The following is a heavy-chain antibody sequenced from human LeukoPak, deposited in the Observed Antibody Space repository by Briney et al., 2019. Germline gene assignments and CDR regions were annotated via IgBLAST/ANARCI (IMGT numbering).Heavy chain of an antibody. CDR1: GGSISSSSYY. V-gene: IGHV4-39*07. Sequence: PSETLSLTCTVSGGSISSSSYYWGWIRQPPGKGLEWIGSIYYSGSTYYNLSLKSRVTISVDTSKNQFSLKLSSVTAADTAVYYCARDGPERYCSSTSCYIGLNYFDYWGQGTLVTVSS. J-gene: IGHJ4*02. CDR2: IYYSGST. D-gene: IGHD2-2*02. CDR3: ARDGPERYCSSTSCYIGLNYFDY.